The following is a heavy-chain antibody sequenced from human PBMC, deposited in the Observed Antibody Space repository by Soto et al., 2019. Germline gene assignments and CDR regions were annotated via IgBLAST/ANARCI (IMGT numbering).Heavy chain of an antibody. V-gene: IGHV4-31*03. CDR2: IYYSGST. Sequence: SETLSLTCTVAGGSISSCGYYWSWIRQHPGKGLEWIGYIYYSGSTYYNPSLKSRVTISVDTSKNQFSLKLSSVTAADTAVYYCARAPPYDILTGYYSYYFDYWGQGTLVTVPS. D-gene: IGHD3-9*01. CDR1: GGSISSCGYY. J-gene: IGHJ4*02. CDR3: ARAPPYDILTGYYSYYFDY.